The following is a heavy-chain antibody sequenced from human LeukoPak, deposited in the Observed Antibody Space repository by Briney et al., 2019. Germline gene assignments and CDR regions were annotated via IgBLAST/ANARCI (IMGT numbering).Heavy chain of an antibody. CDR3: ATSREMATIVPFDY. J-gene: IGHJ4*02. CDR1: GYTLTELS. CDR2: FDPEDGET. V-gene: IGHV1-24*01. D-gene: IGHD5-24*01. Sequence: GASVKVSCKVSGYTLTELSMHWVRQAPGKGLEWMGGFDPEDGETIYAQKFQGRVTMTEDTSTDTAYMELSSLRSEDTAVYYCATSREMATIVPFDYCGQPTLVTVSS.